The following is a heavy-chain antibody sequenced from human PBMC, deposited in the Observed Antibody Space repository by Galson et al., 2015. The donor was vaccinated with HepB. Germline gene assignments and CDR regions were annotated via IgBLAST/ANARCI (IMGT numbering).Heavy chain of an antibody. Sequence: SLRLSCAASGFTFNAFALHWVRQAPGKGPEWVAVISSDGRSEDYADSVRGRFAISRDDSRDTLYLQINSLKPEDTAVYFCARHSAGVLHLGYSFDHWGQGTLVSVSA. V-gene: IGHV3-30*09. CDR3: ARHSAGVLHLGYSFDH. J-gene: IGHJ4*02. CDR1: GFTFNAFA. CDR2: ISSDGRSE. D-gene: IGHD5/OR15-5a*01.